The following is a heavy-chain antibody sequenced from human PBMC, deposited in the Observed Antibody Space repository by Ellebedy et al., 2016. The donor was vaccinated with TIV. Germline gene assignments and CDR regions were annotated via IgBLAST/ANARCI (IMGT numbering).Heavy chain of an antibody. J-gene: IGHJ6*03. D-gene: IGHD3-10*01. CDR2: IQTDGSEK. V-gene: IGHV3-7*01. CDR1: GFTFSTYW. Sequence: GESLKISCAASGFTFSTYWMSWVRQAPGKGLEWVANIQTDGSEKYSVDSVKGRFTISRDDAKNSLYLQMNSLTAEDTAVYYCARAPYGSGKYYYMDVWGKGTTVTVSS. CDR3: ARAPYGSGKYYYMDV.